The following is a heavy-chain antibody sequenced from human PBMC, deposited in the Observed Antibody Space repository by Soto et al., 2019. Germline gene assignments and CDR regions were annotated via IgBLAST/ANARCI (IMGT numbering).Heavy chain of an antibody. Sequence: GGSLRLSCEASGFTFSSYWMHWVRQAPGKGLVWVSGIKSDGSSATYADSVKGRFTISRDNAKNTLYLQMNSLSAEDTAVYYCASLFATTVSPRPFDYWGQGT. J-gene: IGHJ4*02. D-gene: IGHD6-6*01. V-gene: IGHV3-74*01. CDR3: ASLFATTVSPRPFDY. CDR2: IKSDGSSA. CDR1: GFTFSSYW.